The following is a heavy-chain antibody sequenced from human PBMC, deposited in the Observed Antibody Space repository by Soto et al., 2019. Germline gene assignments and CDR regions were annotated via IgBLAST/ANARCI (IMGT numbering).Heavy chain of an antibody. CDR1: GDNVSTNSAA. D-gene: IGHD3-10*01. CDR2: TYYRSRWFS. J-gene: IGHJ5*02. Sequence: HLQQSGPGLVKPSQTLSLTCAIYGDNVSTNSAAWNWIRQSPSRGLEWLGRTYYRSRWFSNYAVSVKSRVSITADTSKNLFSLELNSVTPEDTAVYYCARGPFQEGSGMVWFAPWGQGTPVIVSS. CDR3: ARGPFQEGSGMVWFAP. V-gene: IGHV6-1*01.